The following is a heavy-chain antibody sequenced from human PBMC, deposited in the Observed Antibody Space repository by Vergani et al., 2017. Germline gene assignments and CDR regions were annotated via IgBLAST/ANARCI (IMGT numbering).Heavy chain of an antibody. CDR3: ARTLSDSRGYYLDY. J-gene: IGHJ4*02. D-gene: IGHD3-22*01. CDR1: GFSLTTYGMR. CDR2: IDWDDAT. Sequence: QVTLKESGPALVKPTQTLTLTCTFSGFSLTTYGMRVSWIRQPPGKTLEWLARIDWDDATYYRTSLRTRLTISKDTFKNQVALTMTNMDPVDTATYYCARTLSDSRGYYLDYWGQGTLVTVSS. V-gene: IGHV2-70*04.